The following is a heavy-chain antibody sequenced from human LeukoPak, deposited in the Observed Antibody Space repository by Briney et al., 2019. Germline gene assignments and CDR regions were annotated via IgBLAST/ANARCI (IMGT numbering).Heavy chain of an antibody. CDR2: INPSGGST. CDR3: ARDAFAGAYYYDSSGYPKVDS. Sequence: ASVKVSCKASGYTFTSYYMHWVRQAPGQGLEWTGIINPSGGSTSYAQKLQGRVTMTTDTSTSTAYMELRSLRSDDTAVYYCARDAFAGAYYYDSSGYPKVDSWGQGTLVTVSS. D-gene: IGHD3-22*01. V-gene: IGHV1-46*01. CDR1: GYTFTSYY. J-gene: IGHJ4*02.